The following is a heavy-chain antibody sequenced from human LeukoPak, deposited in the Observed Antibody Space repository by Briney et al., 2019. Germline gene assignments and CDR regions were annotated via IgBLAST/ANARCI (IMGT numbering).Heavy chain of an antibody. Sequence: SETLSLTCTVSGSSISSGYYWGWIRQPPGKGLEWIGNIYHSGSTYYNPSLKSRVTISVDTSKNQFSLKLSSVTAADTAVYYCARTTEAHSWRTRYYDYYMDVWGKGTTVTVSS. V-gene: IGHV4-38-2*02. CDR3: ARTTEAHSWRTRYYDYYMDV. CDR2: IYHSGST. J-gene: IGHJ6*03. CDR1: GSSISSGYY. D-gene: IGHD6-13*01.